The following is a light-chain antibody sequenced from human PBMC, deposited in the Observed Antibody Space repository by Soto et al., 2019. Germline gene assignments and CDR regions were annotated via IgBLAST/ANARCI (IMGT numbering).Light chain of an antibody. CDR3: QQYNNWQT. V-gene: IGKV3-15*01. Sequence: EIVMTQSPATLSVSPGERATLSCRASQSVSSNLAWYQQKPGQAPRLLIYGASTRATGIPARFSGSGSGTEFTLTISSLQSEDFAVYYCQQYNNWQTFGQGTKVEL. CDR1: QSVSSN. J-gene: IGKJ1*01. CDR2: GAS.